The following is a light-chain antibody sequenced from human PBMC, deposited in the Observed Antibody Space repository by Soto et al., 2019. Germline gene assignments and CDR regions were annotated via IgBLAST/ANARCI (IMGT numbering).Light chain of an antibody. CDR1: QTISSTF. CDR3: QQFGSSPT. J-gene: IGKJ4*01. V-gene: IGKV3-20*01. Sequence: EIVLTQSPGTLSLSPGERATLLCRASQTISSTFLVWYQQKPGQAPRLLIYGASSRATGIPDRFSGSGSGTDFTLTISRLEPEDFAVYYCQQFGSSPTFGGGTKVEIK. CDR2: GAS.